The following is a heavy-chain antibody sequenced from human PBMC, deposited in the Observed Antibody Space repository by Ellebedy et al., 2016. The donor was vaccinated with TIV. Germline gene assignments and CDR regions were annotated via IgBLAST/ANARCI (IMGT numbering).Heavy chain of an antibody. CDR1: GFSLSTSDVG. V-gene: IGHV2-5*01. Sequence: SGPTLVKPTQTLTLTCSFSGFSLSTSDVGVGWIRQPPGKALEWLALVYWNDDKRYSPSLKRRLTIPKDTTKNQVVLRMTNMDPVDTATYYCAHVSVTTDGIFDYWGQGTVVTVSS. CDR2: VYWNDDK. J-gene: IGHJ4*02. D-gene: IGHD4-17*01. CDR3: AHVSVTTDGIFDY.